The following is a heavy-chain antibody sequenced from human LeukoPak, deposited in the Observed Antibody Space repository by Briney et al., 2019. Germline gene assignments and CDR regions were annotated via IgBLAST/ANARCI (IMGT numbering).Heavy chain of an antibody. D-gene: IGHD6-25*01. CDR3: ASKAGYYYYMDV. Sequence: GGSLRLSCAASGFTFSSYEMNWVRQAPGKGLEWVSYISSSGSTIYYADSVKGRFTISRDNAKNSLYLQMNSLRAEDTAVYYCASKAGYYYYMDVWGKGTTVTISS. J-gene: IGHJ6*03. CDR1: GFTFSSYE. CDR2: ISSSGSTI. V-gene: IGHV3-48*03.